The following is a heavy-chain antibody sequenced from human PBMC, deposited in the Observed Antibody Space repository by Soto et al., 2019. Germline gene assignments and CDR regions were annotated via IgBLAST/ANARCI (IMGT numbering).Heavy chain of an antibody. D-gene: IGHD3-22*01. CDR2: IYYSGST. V-gene: IGHV4-31*03. CDR3: ARGGTYYYDSSGYYTDY. J-gene: IGHJ4*02. CDR1: GGSISSGGYY. Sequence: PSETLSLTCTVSGGSISSGGYYWSWILQHPGKGLEWIGYIYYSGSTYYNPSLKSRVTISVDTSKNQFSLKLSSVTAADTAVYYCARGGTYYYDSSGYYTDYWGQGTLVTVSS.